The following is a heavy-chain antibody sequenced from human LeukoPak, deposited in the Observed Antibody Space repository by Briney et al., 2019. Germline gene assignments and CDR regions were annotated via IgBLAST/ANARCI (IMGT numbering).Heavy chain of an antibody. CDR2: ISYDGSNK. Sequence: GRSRRLSCAASGFTLSSYAMHWVRQAPGKGLEWVAVISYDGSNKYYADSVKGRFTISRDNSKNTLYLQMNSLRAEDTAVYYCARIGSDLPVSAWFLVYGSGSHFDYWGQGTLVTVSS. J-gene: IGHJ4*02. CDR1: GFTLSSYA. CDR3: ARIGSDLPVSAWFLVYGSGSHFDY. D-gene: IGHD3-10*01. V-gene: IGHV3-30-3*01.